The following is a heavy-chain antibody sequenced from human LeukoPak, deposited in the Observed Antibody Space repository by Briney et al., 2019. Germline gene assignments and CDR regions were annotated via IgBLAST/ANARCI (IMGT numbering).Heavy chain of an antibody. CDR3: ATDYSDTWTGFNY. D-gene: IGHD1-1*01. CDR2: ISAKSDYT. CDR1: GYTFTAYS. Sequence: ASVKVSSKAFGYTFTAYSMHWVRQAPGQGLEWMGRISAKSDYTSYAQKCQDSVTMTRDRSVSTAYMELSRLRSDDTAVYYCATDYSDTWTGFNYWGPGTLVTVSS. V-gene: IGHV1-2*06. J-gene: IGHJ4*02.